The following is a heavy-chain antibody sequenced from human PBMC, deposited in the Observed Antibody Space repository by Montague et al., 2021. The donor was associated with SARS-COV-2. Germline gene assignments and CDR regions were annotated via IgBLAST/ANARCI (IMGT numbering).Heavy chain of an antibody. Sequence: SETLSLTCAVYGGSFSGYYWSWIRQPPGKGLEWIGEFNHSGSTNYNPSLKSRVTISVDTSKSQFSLKVSSVTAADTAVYFCARAPDYDILTGDLTEGFDFRGQGTLVTVSS. CDR2: FNHSGST. J-gene: IGHJ4*02. D-gene: IGHD3-9*01. CDR3: ARAPDYDILTGDLTEGFDF. V-gene: IGHV4-34*01. CDR1: GGSFSGYY.